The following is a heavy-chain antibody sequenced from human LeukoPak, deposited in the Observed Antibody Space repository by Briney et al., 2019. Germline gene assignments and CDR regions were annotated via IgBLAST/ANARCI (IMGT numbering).Heavy chain of an antibody. CDR1: GYTFIDYY. D-gene: IGHD6-6*01. CDR3: ARDRNSGSSLDI. Sequence: ASVKVSCKASGYTFIDYYIHWVRQAPGQGLEWMGWIYPYSGDTNYAQNFQGRVTMTRDTSISTAYMELSSLKSDDTAVYYCARDRNSGSSLDIWGQGTMLTVSS. J-gene: IGHJ3*02. CDR2: IYPYSGDT. V-gene: IGHV1-2*02.